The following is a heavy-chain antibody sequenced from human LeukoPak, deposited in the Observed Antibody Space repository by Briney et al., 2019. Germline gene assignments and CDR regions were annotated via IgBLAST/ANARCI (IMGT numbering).Heavy chain of an antibody. J-gene: IGHJ3*02. CDR2: IYHGGTT. V-gene: IGHV4-30-2*01. CDR1: GASISSGDYS. CDR3: ARVNYYGSGSYYTLKGTFDI. D-gene: IGHD3-10*01. Sequence: KSSQTLSLTCVVSGASISSGDYSWNWIRQPPGKGLEWIGCIYHGGTTYYNPSLKSRVTISVDRSKNQFSLKLSSVTAADTAVYYCARVNYYGSGSYYTLKGTFDIWGQGTMVTVS.